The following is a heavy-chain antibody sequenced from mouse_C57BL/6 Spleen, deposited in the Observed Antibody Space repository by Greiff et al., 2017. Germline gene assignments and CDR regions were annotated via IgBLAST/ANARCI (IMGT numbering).Heavy chain of an antibody. CDR1: GYTFTSYW. J-gene: IGHJ4*01. D-gene: IGHD1-1*01. CDR2: IDPGSGST. V-gene: IGHV1-55*01. CDR3: ARGDLLLDYAMDY. Sequence: QVQLQQPGAELVKPGASVTMSCKASGYTFTSYWITWVKQRPGQGLEWIGDIDPGSGSTNYNEKFKSKATLTVDTSSSTAYMQLSSLTSEDSAVYDCARGDLLLDYAMDYWGQGTSVTVSS.